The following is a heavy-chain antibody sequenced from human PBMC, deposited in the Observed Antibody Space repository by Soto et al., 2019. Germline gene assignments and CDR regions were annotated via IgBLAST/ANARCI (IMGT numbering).Heavy chain of an antibody. CDR1: GGSFSGYY. CDR2: INHSGST. Sequence: SEALSLTCAVYGGSFSGYYWSWIRRPPGKGLEWIGEINHSGSTNYNPSLKSRVTISVDTSKNQFSLKLSSVTAADTAVYYCARVLEKGTNYDFWSGYYTHYYYGMDVWGQGTTVTVSS. V-gene: IGHV4-34*01. D-gene: IGHD3-3*01. J-gene: IGHJ6*02. CDR3: ARVLEKGTNYDFWSGYYTHYYYGMDV.